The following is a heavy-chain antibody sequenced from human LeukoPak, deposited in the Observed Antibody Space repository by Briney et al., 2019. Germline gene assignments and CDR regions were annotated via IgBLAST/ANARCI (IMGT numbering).Heavy chain of an antibody. CDR3: AKESNYDIYFWGAFDI. Sequence: GGSLRPSCAASGFTFSSFAMSWVRQAPGKGLEWVSAISGSGGSTYYADSVKGRFTISRDNSKNTLYLQMNSLRAEDTAVYYCAKESNYDIYFWGAFDIWGQGTMVTVSS. V-gene: IGHV3-23*01. J-gene: IGHJ3*02. D-gene: IGHD3-9*01. CDR2: ISGSGGST. CDR1: GFTFSSFA.